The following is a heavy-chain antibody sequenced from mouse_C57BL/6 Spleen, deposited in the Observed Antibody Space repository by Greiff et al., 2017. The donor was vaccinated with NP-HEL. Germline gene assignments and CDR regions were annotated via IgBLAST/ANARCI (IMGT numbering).Heavy chain of an antibody. CDR1: GYTFTSYW. Sequence: QVQLQQSGAELVKPGASVKLSCKASGYTFTSYWMHWVKQRPGQGLEWIGMIHPNSGSTNYNEKFQSKATLTVDKSSSTADMQLNSMTSEDSAVYYCARGKPDDYFDYWGQGTTLTVSS. CDR2: IHPNSGST. CDR3: ARGKPDDYFDY. V-gene: IGHV1-64*01. J-gene: IGHJ2*01.